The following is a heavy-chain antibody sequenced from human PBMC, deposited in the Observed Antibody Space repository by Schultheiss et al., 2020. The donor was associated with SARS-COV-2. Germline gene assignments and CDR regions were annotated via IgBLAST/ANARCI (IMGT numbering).Heavy chain of an antibody. V-gene: IGHV3-21*01. CDR3: ARGGRYSNSVGAFDI. CDR1: GFTFSSYS. J-gene: IGHJ3*02. CDR2: ISSSSSYM. D-gene: IGHD1-26*01. Sequence: GGSLRLSCAASGFTFSSYSVNWVRQAPGKGLEWVSFISSSSSYMYYADSVTGRFTISRDNAKNSLYLQMNSLRAEDTAVYYCARGGRYSNSVGAFDIWGQGTLVTVSS.